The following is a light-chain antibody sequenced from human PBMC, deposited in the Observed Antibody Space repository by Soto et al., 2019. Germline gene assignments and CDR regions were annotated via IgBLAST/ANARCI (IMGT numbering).Light chain of an antibody. CDR3: QSYDRSLSAPV. V-gene: IGLV1-40*01. CDR2: GNS. Sequence: QAVVTQPPSVSGAPGQRVTISCTGSSSNIGAGYDVHWYQQLPGTAPKLLIYGNSNRPSGVPDRFYGSKSGTSASLAITGLQAEDEADYYCQSYDRSLSAPVFGTGTKLTVL. J-gene: IGLJ1*01. CDR1: SSNIGAGYD.